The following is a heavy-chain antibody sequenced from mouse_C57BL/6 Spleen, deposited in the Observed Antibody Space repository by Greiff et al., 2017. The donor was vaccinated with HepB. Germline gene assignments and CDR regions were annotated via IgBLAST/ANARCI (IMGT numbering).Heavy chain of an antibody. Sequence: QVQLQQPGAELVMPGASVKLSCKASGYTFTSYWMHWVKQRPGQGLEWIGEIDPSDSYTNYNQKFKGKSTLTVDKSSSTAYMQLSSLTSEDSAVYYCARRYDDYAMDYWGQGTSVTVSS. CDR1: GYTFTSYW. CDR2: IDPSDSYT. V-gene: IGHV1-69*01. CDR3: ARRYDDYAMDY. J-gene: IGHJ4*01. D-gene: IGHD2-3*01.